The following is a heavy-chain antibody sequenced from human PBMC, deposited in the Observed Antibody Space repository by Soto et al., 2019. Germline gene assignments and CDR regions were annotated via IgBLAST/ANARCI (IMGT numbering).Heavy chain of an antibody. J-gene: IGHJ5*02. Sequence: ASVKGSCKASGYTFTSYGISWVRQAPGQGLEWMGWISAYNGNTNYAQKLQGRVTMTTDTSTSTAYMELRSLRSDDTAVYYCAREMWAYYYDSSGPTNTRFDPWGQGTLVTVSS. CDR2: ISAYNGNT. D-gene: IGHD3-22*01. CDR3: AREMWAYYYDSSGPTNTRFDP. CDR1: GYTFTSYG. V-gene: IGHV1-18*01.